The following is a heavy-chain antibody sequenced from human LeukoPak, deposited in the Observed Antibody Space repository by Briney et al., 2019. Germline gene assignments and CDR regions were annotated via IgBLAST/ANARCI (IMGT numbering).Heavy chain of an antibody. Sequence: SETLSLTCAVYGGSFSGYYWSWIRQPPGKGLEWIGEINHSGSTNYNPSLKSRVTISVDTSKNQFSLKLSSVTAADTAMYYCARGGPVTTAYYYYYMDVWGKGTTVTVSS. V-gene: IGHV4-34*01. CDR3: ARGGPVTTAYYYYYMDV. CDR1: GGSFSGYY. J-gene: IGHJ6*03. CDR2: INHSGST. D-gene: IGHD4-17*01.